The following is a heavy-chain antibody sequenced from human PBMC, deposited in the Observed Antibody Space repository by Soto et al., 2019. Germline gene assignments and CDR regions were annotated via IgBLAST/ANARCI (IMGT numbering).Heavy chain of an antibody. D-gene: IGHD6-6*01. CDR3: ARDLWLSSSTPYFDY. V-gene: IGHV3-11*06. CDR1: GFTFSDYY. J-gene: IGHJ4*02. CDR2: ISSSSSYT. Sequence: GGSLRLSCAASGFTFSDYYMSWIRQAPGKGLEWVSYISSSSSYTNYADSVKGRFTISRDNAKNSLYLQMNSLRAEDTAVYYCARDLWLSSSTPYFDYWGQGTLVTVSA.